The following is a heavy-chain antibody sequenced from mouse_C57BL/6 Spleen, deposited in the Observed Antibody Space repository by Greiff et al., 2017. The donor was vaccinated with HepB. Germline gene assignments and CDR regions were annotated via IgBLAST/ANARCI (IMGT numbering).Heavy chain of an antibody. CDR2: IDPSDSYT. V-gene: IGHV1-69*01. CDR1: GYTFTSYW. CDR3: ARGHGSSPDY. Sequence: VQLQQSGAELVMPGASVKLSCKASGYTFTSYWMHWVKQRPGQGLEWIGEIDPSDSYTNYNQKFKGKSTLTVDKSSSTAYMQLSSLTSEDSAVYYCARGHGSSPDYWGQGTTLTVSS. J-gene: IGHJ2*01. D-gene: IGHD1-1*01.